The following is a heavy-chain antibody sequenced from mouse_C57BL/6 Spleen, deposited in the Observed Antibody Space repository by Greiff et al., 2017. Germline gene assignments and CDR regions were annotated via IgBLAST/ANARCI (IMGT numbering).Heavy chain of an antibody. CDR2: INYDGSST. CDR1: GFTFSDYY. V-gene: IGHV5-16*01. Sequence: EVQLVESEGGLVQPGSSMKLSCTASGFTFSDYYMAWVRQVPEKGLEWVANINYDGSSTYYLDSLKSRFIISRDNAKNILYLQMSSLKSEDTATYYCARGGWDDYYAMDYWGQGTSVTVSS. J-gene: IGHJ4*01. D-gene: IGHD4-1*01. CDR3: ARGGWDDYYAMDY.